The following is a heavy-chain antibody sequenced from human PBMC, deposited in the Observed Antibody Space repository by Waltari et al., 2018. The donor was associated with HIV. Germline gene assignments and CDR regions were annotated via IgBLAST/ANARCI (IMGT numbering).Heavy chain of an antibody. Sequence: QLQLQESGPGLVKPSETLSLTCSVSGDPISSSYDYWGWIRQPPGKGLEWIGSIYYSGSTYDNPSLKSRVTISVDTSKNQFSLKLSSVTAADTAIYYCARHEPRNTWFDPWGQGTLVTVSS. J-gene: IGHJ5*02. CDR2: IYYSGST. CDR3: ARHEPRNTWFDP. V-gene: IGHV4-39*01. CDR1: GDPISSSYDY.